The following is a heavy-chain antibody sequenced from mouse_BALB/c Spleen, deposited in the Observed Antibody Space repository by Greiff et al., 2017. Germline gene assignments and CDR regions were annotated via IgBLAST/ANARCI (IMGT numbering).Heavy chain of an antibody. V-gene: IGHV1-7*01. J-gene: IGHJ2*01. CDR3: ARYYDYDVDYFDY. Sequence: QVQLQQSGAELAKPGASVKTSCKASGYTFTSYWMHWVKQRPGQGLEWIGYINPSTGYTEYNQKFKDKATLTADKSSSTAYMQLSSLTSEDSAVYYCARYYDYDVDYFDYWGQGTTLTVSS. D-gene: IGHD2-4*01. CDR1: GYTFTSYW. CDR2: INPSTGYT.